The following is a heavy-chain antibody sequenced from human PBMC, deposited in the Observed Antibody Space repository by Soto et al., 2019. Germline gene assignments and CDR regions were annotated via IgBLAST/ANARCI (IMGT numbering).Heavy chain of an antibody. CDR3: ARGPSGAAPPLREYYYYGMDV. J-gene: IGHJ6*02. CDR1: GFTFSSYA. V-gene: IGHV3-30-3*01. Sequence: GGSLRLSCAASGFTFSSYAMHWVRQAPGKGLEWVAVISYDGSNKYYADSVKGRFTISRDNSKNTLYLQMNSLRAEDTAVYYCARGPSGAAPPLREYYYYGMDVWGQGTTVTVSS. CDR2: ISYDGSNK. D-gene: IGHD6-6*01.